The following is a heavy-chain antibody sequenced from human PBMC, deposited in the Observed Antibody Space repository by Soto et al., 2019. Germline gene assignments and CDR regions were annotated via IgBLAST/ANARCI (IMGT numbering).Heavy chain of an antibody. CDR1: GGSFSGYY. J-gene: IGHJ6*02. D-gene: IGHD6-19*01. V-gene: IGHV4-34*01. CDR2: INHSGST. CDR3: ARPTRQWLGLRYYYGMDV. Sequence: QVQLQQWGAGLLKPSETLSLTCAVYGGSFSGYYWSWIRQPPGKGLEWIGEINHSGSTNYNPSLKMRVTISVHTSKHQFSLKLRSVTAADTAVYYCARPTRQWLGLRYYYGMDVWGQGTTVTVSS.